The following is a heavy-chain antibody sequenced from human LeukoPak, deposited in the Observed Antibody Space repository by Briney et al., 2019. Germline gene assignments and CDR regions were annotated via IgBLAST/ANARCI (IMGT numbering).Heavy chain of an antibody. Sequence: GGSLRLSCAASGFIFSIYSMNWVRQAPGKGLEWVSSISNDGNYIYYADSVKGRFTISRDNAKNSLYLQMDSLRAEDTAVYYCARDSYCGGDCYSIDYWGQGTLVTVSS. CDR2: ISNDGNYI. CDR1: GFIFSIYS. J-gene: IGHJ4*02. V-gene: IGHV3-21*04. D-gene: IGHD2-21*02. CDR3: ARDSYCGGDCYSIDY.